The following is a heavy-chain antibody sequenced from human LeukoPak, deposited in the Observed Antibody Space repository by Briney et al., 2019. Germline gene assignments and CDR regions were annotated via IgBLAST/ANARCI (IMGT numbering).Heavy chain of an antibody. J-gene: IGHJ6*03. CDR1: GGTSSTFA. D-gene: IGHD3-10*01. CDR2: IIPIFGTA. V-gene: IGHV1-69*05. CDR3: ARGSMVRGASWGYYYMDV. Sequence: GPSVKVSCKASGGTSSTFAITWVRQPPGQGLEWLGGIIPIFGTANYAQKFQGRVTITTDESTSTAYMELSSLRSEDTAVYYCARGSMVRGASWGYYYMDVWGKGTTVTVSS.